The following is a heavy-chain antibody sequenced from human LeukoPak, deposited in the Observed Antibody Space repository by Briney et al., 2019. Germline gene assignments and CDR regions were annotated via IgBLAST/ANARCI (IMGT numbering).Heavy chain of an antibody. V-gene: IGHV4-39*07. D-gene: IGHD3-9*01. Sequence: SETLSPTCTVSGGSISSSSYYWGWIRQPPGKGLEWIGEIYHSGSTNYNPSLKSRVTISVDKSKNQFSLKLSSVTAADTAVYYCARVSDWWFDPWGQGTLVTVSS. J-gene: IGHJ5*02. CDR2: IYHSGST. CDR3: ARVSDWWFDP. CDR1: GGSISSSSYY.